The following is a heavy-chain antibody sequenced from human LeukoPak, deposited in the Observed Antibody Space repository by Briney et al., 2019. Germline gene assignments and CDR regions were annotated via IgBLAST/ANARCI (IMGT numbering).Heavy chain of an antibody. CDR3: ARDRSQLSDY. J-gene: IGHJ4*02. V-gene: IGHV3-21*01. Sequence: PGRSLRLSCAVSGFNFNTYSMNWVRQAPGKGPEWVSSISSTSNYIYYAESVKGRFTISRDNAKNSLYLQMNSLRAEDTAVYYCARDRSQLSDYWGQGTLVTVSS. CDR2: ISSTSNYI. CDR1: GFNFNTYS. D-gene: IGHD1-1*01.